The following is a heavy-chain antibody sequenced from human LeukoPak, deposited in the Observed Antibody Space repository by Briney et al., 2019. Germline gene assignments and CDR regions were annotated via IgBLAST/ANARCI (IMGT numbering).Heavy chain of an antibody. D-gene: IGHD3-3*01. J-gene: IGHJ4*02. CDR3: AGITIFGVVII. Sequence: SETLSLTCTVSGGSISSGSYYWSWIRQPAGKGLEWIGRIYTSGSTNYNPSLKSRVTISVDTSKNQFSLKLSSVTAAGTAVYYCAGITIFGVVIIWGQGTLVTVSS. CDR2: IYTSGST. CDR1: GGSISSGSYY. V-gene: IGHV4-61*02.